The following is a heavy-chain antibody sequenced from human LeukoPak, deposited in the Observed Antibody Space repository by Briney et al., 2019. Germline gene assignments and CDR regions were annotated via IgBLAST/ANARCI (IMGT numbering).Heavy chain of an antibody. CDR1: GYSISSGYY. CDR2: IYRSGTT. CDR3: ARSIPDAFDI. V-gene: IGHV4-38-2*01. Sequence: PSETLSLTCVVSGYSISSGYYWGWIRQPPGKGLEWIGSIYRSGTTYYNPSLKSRLTISVDTSKNQFSLKLSSVTAADTAVYYCARSIPDAFDIWGQGAMVTVSS. D-gene: IGHD2-21*01. J-gene: IGHJ3*02.